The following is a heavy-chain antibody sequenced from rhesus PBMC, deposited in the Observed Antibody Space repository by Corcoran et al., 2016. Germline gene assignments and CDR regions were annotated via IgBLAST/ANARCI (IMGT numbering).Heavy chain of an antibody. CDR2: SVPLVGVT. D-gene: IGHD1-20*01. V-gene: IGHV1-198*02. J-gene: IGHJ5-2*02. Sequence: QVQLVQSGAEVKKPGASVKVSCKASGFTFGSYAISWVRQAHGQGLEWRGASVPLVGVTNNDPQFPCRVTITADTSTTTASMELSSLRSEDTAVYYCARGPTKQAWSFDVWGRGVLVTVSS. CDR3: ARGPTKQAWSFDV. CDR1: GFTFGSYA.